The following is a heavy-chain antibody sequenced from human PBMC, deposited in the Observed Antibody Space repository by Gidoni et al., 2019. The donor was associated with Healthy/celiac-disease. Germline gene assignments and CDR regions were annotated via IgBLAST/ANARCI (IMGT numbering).Heavy chain of an antibody. J-gene: IGHJ6*02. CDR3: ARGWGDSELQIYYYYGMDV. CDR1: GGSFSGYY. CDR2: INHSGST. V-gene: IGHV4-34*01. Sequence: QVQLQQWGAGLLKPSETLSLTCAVYGGSFSGYYWSWIRQPPGKGLEWIGEINHSGSTNYNPSLKSRVTISVDTSKNQFSLKLSSVTAADTAVYYCARGWGDSELQIYYYYGMDVWGQGTTVTVSS. D-gene: IGHD1-7*01.